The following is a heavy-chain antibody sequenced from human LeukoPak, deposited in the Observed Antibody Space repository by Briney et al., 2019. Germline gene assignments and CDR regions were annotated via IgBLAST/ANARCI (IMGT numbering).Heavy chain of an antibody. D-gene: IGHD3-9*01. V-gene: IGHV4-38-2*02. CDR2: IYHSGST. Sequence: SGYSISSXXXXXWIXXPPGXXLEWIGNIYHSGSTYYNPSLKSRVTISVDTSKNQFSLKLSSVTAADTAVYYCARDKGDIDYWGQGTLVTVSS. J-gene: IGHJ4*02. CDR1: GYSISSXXX. CDR3: ARDKGDIDY.